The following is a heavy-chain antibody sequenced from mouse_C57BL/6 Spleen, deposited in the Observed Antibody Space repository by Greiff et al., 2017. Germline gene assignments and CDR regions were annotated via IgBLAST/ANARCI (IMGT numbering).Heavy chain of an antibody. CDR2: INYDGSST. CDR3: ARERGTTASFDY. J-gene: IGHJ2*01. V-gene: IGHV5-16*01. CDR1: GFTFSDYY. D-gene: IGHD1-2*01. Sequence: EVMLVESEGGLVQPGSSMKLSCTASGFTFSDYYMAWVRQVPEKGLEWVANINYDGSSTYYLDSLKSRFIISRDNAKNILYLQMSSLKSEDTATYYCARERGTTASFDYWGQGTTLTVSS.